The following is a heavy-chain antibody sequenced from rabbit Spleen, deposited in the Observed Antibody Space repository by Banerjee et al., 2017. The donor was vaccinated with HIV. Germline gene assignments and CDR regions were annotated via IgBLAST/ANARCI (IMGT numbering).Heavy chain of an antibody. CDR3: ARDTSSSFSSYGMDL. CDR1: GFSFNSGYD. J-gene: IGHJ6*01. CDR2: IYAGSSGST. Sequence: LEESGGGLVKPGASLTLTCKASGFSFNSGYDMCWVRQAPGKGLEWIACIYAGSSGSTYSATWAKGRFTISKTSSTTVTLQLTRLTAADTATYFCARDTSSSFSSYGMDLWGQGTLVTVS. V-gene: IGHV1S40*01. D-gene: IGHD1-1*01.